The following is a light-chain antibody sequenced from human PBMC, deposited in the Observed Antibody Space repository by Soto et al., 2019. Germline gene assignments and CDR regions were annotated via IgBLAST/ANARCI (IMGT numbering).Light chain of an antibody. V-gene: IGLV2-14*01. Sequence: QSALTQPASVSGSPGQSITISCTGTSSDVGGYNYVSWYQHHPGKAPKLMIYEVSNRPSGVSNRFSGSKSGNTASLTISGLQAEDEADYYCSQYTSSSTLDVFGTGTKVTVL. J-gene: IGLJ1*01. CDR3: SQYTSSSTLDV. CDR2: EVS. CDR1: SSDVGGYNY.